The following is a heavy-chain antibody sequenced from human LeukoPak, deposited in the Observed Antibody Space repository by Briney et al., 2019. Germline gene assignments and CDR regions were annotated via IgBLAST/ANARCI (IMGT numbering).Heavy chain of an antibody. Sequence: ASVKVSCTASGYTVTSYYMHWVRQAPGQGLEWMGILNPSGGSSSYAQKFQGRVTITADESTSTAYMELSSLRSEDTAVYYCARTDIVVVPAATPLYYYYGMDVWGQGTTVTVSS. D-gene: IGHD2-2*01. CDR1: GYTVTSYY. V-gene: IGHV1-46*01. CDR3: ARTDIVVVPAATPLYYYYGMDV. J-gene: IGHJ6*02. CDR2: LNPSGGSS.